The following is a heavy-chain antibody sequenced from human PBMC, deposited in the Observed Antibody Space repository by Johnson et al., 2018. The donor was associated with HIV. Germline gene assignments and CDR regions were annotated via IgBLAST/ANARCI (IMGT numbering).Heavy chain of an antibody. J-gene: IGHJ3*01. Sequence: QVQLVESGGGVVQPGRSLRLSCAASGFTFNTYGMHWVRQAPGKGLAWVAVIWYDGGNKYYADSANVRFTISRDSSKNTLYLQMNSLRAEDTAVYYCAKDRIGLTMVPRAFDFWGQGTMVTVSS. CDR3: AKDRIGLTMVPRAFDF. D-gene: IGHD3-10*01. CDR1: GFTFNTYG. V-gene: IGHV3-33*06. CDR2: IWYDGGNK.